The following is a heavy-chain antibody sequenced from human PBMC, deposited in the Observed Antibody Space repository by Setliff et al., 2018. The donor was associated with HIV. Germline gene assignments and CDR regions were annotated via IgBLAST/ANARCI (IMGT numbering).Heavy chain of an antibody. V-gene: IGHV3-9*01. D-gene: IGHD6-19*01. J-gene: IGHJ4*02. CDR1: GFSFDDYA. CDR3: AKDMWTEVTGTCDH. CDR2: ISRNSVNM. Sequence: PGGSLRLSCIVSGFSFDDYAMNWVRQVPGKGLEWVSGISRNSVNMAYADSVKGRFTVSRDNAKNSLYLQMNILGPEDTALYYCAKDMWTEVTGTCDHWGQGTPVTVSS.